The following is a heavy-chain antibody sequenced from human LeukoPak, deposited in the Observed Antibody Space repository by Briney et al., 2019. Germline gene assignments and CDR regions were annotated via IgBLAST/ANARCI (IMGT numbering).Heavy chain of an antibody. V-gene: IGHV4-59*01. D-gene: IGHD3-22*01. CDR2: TYYSGST. CDR1: GGSLSSFY. Sequence: SETLSLTCTVSGGSLSSFYWSWIRPPPGKGRGWIGYTYYSGSTNYNPSLKSRVTISVHTSKNQFSLTLSSVTAADTAVYYCATGESSGYLNGLVYWGQGTLVTVSS. CDR3: ATGESSGYLNGLVY. J-gene: IGHJ4*02.